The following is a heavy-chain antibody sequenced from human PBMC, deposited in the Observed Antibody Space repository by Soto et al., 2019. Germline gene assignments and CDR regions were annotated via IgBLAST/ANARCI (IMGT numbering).Heavy chain of an antibody. J-gene: IGHJ6*02. V-gene: IGHV1-18*01. CDR3: ARDTWSGYYNDVYYYYGMDV. CDR2: ISAYNGNT. D-gene: IGHD3-3*01. Sequence: GASVKVSCKASGYTFTSYGISWVRQAPGQGLEWMGWISAYNGNTNYAQKLQGRVTMTTDTSTSTAYMELRSLRSDDTAVYYCARDTWSGYYNDVYYYYGMDVWGQGTTVTVSS. CDR1: GYTFTSYG.